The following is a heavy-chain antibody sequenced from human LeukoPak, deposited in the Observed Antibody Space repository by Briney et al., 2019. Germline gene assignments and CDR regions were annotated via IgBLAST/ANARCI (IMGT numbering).Heavy chain of an antibody. CDR2: TSGSGGST. D-gene: IGHD2-2*01. CDR3: AKDPLPYCSSTSCYFKDFFVSWFDP. V-gene: IGHV3-23*01. Sequence: QPGGSLRLSCAASGFTFSSYGMSWVRQAPGKGLEWVSATSGSGGSTYYADSVKGRFTISRDNSKNTLYLQMNSLRAEDTAVYYCAKDPLPYCSSTSCYFKDFFVSWFDPWGQGTLVTVSS. J-gene: IGHJ5*02. CDR1: GFTFSSYG.